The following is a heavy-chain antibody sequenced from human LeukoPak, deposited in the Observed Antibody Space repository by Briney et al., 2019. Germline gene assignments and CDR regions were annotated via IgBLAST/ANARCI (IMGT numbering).Heavy chain of an antibody. Sequence: GRSLRLSCAASGFTFGSYGMHWVRQAPGKGLEWVAVISYDGSNKYYADSVKGRFTISRDNSKNTLYLQMNSLRAEDTAVYYCAEDYRITIFGVVIGYYYGMDVWGQGTTVTVSS. V-gene: IGHV3-30*18. CDR2: ISYDGSNK. J-gene: IGHJ6*02. D-gene: IGHD3-3*01. CDR3: AEDYRITIFGVVIGYYYGMDV. CDR1: GFTFGSYG.